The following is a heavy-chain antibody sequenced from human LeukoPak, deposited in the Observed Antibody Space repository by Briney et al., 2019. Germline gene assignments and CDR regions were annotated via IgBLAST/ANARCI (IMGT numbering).Heavy chain of an antibody. CDR2: ISGDGNAK. V-gene: IGHV3-48*01. CDR3: ARDYVYAFDY. J-gene: IGHJ4*02. D-gene: IGHD2/OR15-2a*01. Sequence: GGSLRLSCASSGFSFSSYSINWVRQAPGKGLEWVSYISGDGNAKHYTDSVKGRFTISRDNAKNALYLQMNSLRAEDTAVYFCARDYVYAFDYWGQGTLVTVSS. CDR1: GFSFSSYS.